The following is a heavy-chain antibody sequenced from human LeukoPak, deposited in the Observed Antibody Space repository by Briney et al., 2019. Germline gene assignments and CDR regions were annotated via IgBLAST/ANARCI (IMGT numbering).Heavy chain of an antibody. CDR1: GGSISSSSYY. CDR3: ARLVGSGYDSLGYCSGGSCYSYYFDY. CDR2: IYYSGST. J-gene: IGHJ4*02. Sequence: PSETLSLTCTVSGGSISSSSYYWGWIRQPPGKGLEWIGSIYYSGSTYYNPSLKSRVTISVDTSKNQFSLKLSSVTAADTAVYYCARLVGSGYDSLGYCSGGSCYSYYFDYWGQGTLVTVSS. V-gene: IGHV4-39*01. D-gene: IGHD2-15*01.